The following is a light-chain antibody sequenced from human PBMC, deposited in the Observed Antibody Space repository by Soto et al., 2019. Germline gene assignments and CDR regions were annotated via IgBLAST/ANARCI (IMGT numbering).Light chain of an antibody. Sequence: QSALTQPASVSGSPGQSITISCTGTSSDVGGYYYVSWYQHHPGKAPKLMIYEVSNRPSGVPDRFSGSKSGNTASLTVSGLQAEDEADYYCSSYAGSSNVFGTGTKLTVL. CDR2: EVS. CDR3: SSYAGSSNV. V-gene: IGLV2-8*01. J-gene: IGLJ1*01. CDR1: SSDVGGYYY.